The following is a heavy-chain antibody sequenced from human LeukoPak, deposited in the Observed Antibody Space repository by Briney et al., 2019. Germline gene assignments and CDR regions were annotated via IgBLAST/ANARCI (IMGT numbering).Heavy chain of an antibody. CDR3: ARQKSIAARDAFDI. Sequence: GSVKVSCKASGYTFTSYDINWVRQATGQGLEWMGWMNPNSGNTGYAQKFQGGVTMTRNTSISTAYMELSSLRSEDTAVYYCARQKSIAARDAFDIWGQGTMVTVSS. V-gene: IGHV1-8*01. CDR1: GYTFTSYD. CDR2: MNPNSGNT. J-gene: IGHJ3*02. D-gene: IGHD6-6*01.